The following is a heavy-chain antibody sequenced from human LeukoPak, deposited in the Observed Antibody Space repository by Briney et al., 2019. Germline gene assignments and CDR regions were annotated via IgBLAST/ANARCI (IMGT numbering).Heavy chain of an antibody. Sequence: SETLSLTCIVSGGSISSYYWSWIRQPPGKGLEYIGYIYYSGSTNYNPSLRSRVTISQDTSKNQFSLELTSVTAADTAVYYCARCRYSSSPDFDYWGQGILITVSS. J-gene: IGHJ4*02. CDR2: IYYSGST. V-gene: IGHV4-59*01. D-gene: IGHD6-13*01. CDR1: GGSISSYY. CDR3: ARCRYSSSPDFDY.